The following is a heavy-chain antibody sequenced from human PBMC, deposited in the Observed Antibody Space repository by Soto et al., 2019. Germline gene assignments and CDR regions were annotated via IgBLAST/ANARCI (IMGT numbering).Heavy chain of an antibody. V-gene: IGHV4-59*01. D-gene: IGHD6-13*01. J-gene: IGHJ3*02. CDR3: AREGIAAASGAFDI. CDR1: GGSISGYY. CDR2: IYYIGST. Sequence: QVQLQESGPGLVKPSETLSLTCTVSGGSISGYYWSWIRQPPGKGLEWIGDIYYIGSTNYNPSLKSRVTISVDTSKTQFSLKVSSVTTADTAVHYCAREGIAAASGAFDIWGQGTMVTVSS.